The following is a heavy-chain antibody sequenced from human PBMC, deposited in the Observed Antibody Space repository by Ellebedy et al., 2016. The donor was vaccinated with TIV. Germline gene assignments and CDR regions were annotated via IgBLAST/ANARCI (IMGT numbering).Heavy chain of an antibody. CDR3: ARLDDRRSWALFDY. J-gene: IGHJ4*02. CDR1: GLTFSSHG. V-gene: IGHV3-33*01. CDR2: IWHDGSEK. Sequence: GGSLRLSCAASGLTFSSHGMHWVRQAPGKGLEWVAVIWHDGSEKYYADSVDGRFTISRDNSKKMLYLQMNGLRSEDTAIYYCARLDDRRSWALFDYWGQGTLVTVSS. D-gene: IGHD6-13*01.